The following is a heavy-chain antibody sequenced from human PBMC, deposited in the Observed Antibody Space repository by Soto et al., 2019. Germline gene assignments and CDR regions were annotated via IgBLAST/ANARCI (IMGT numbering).Heavy chain of an antibody. V-gene: IGHV3-64*02. D-gene: IGHD6-25*01. CDR2: TSAAGRIM. J-gene: IGHJ4*02. CDR3: ARGRAAYYFDY. CDR1: GFTFSSYP. Sequence: GGSLRLSCAASGFTFSSYPMHWVRQAPGRGLEHVSSTSAAGRIMYYLDSMKGRFTISRDNSKNTLYLQMGSLRTEDMAVYYCARGRAAYYFDYWGQGARVTVSP.